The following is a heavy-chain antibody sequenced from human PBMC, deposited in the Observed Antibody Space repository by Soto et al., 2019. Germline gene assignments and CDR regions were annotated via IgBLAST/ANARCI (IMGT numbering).Heavy chain of an antibody. J-gene: IGHJ6*02. Sequence: VASVKVSCKASGYTFTGYYMHWVRQAPGQGLEWMGWVSGYTGNTKYAQKFQDRVTMTTDTSTSTVYMELRSLRSDDTAVYYCARFGSAPYYYYGVDVWGQGTTVTVSS. CDR1: GYTFTGYY. CDR3: ARFGSAPYYYYGVDV. CDR2: VSGYTGNT. V-gene: IGHV1-18*04. D-gene: IGHD3-10*01.